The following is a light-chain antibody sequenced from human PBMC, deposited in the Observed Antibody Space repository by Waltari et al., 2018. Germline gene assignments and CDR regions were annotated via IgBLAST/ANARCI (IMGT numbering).Light chain of an antibody. CDR3: SSYSSISTLV. CDR1: SSDLGGFNY. CDR2: DVT. Sequence: QSALTQPASVSGSPGQSITIPRTGTSSDLGGFNYVSWYQQHPGEAPKLMIYDVTQRPSGVSNRFSGSKSGSTASLTISGLQAGDEAHYYCSSYSSISTLVFGGGTKLSVL. J-gene: IGLJ2*01. V-gene: IGLV2-14*03.